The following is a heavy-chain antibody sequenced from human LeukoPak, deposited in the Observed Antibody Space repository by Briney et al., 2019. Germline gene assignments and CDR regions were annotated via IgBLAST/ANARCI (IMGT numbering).Heavy chain of an antibody. CDR3: ARSNSPPRDGYNYGWFDP. CDR2: NYYSGIT. D-gene: IGHD5-24*01. CDR1: GGSISSCRYY. J-gene: IGHJ5*02. Sequence: PSETLTLTCTVSGGSISSCRYYWGWIRQPPGKGLVSIGSNYYSGITYYNPSLKSRLTISVDTSKNLFSLKQSSVTGADTAVYYCARSNSPPRDGYNYGWFDPWGQGTLVTVSS. V-gene: IGHV4-39*01.